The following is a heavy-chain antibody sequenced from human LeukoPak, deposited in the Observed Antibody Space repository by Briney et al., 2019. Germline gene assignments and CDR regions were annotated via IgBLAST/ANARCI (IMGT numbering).Heavy chain of an antibody. J-gene: IGHJ4*02. CDR1: GYTFTGYY. V-gene: IGHV1-2*02. CDR2: INPDSGGT. CDR3: ARVRRITIFGVVIIKWAYFDY. Sequence: ASVKVSCKASGYTFTGYYMHWVRQAPGQGLEWMGWINPDSGGTNYAQKLQGRVTMTRDTSISTAYMELSRLRSDDTAVYYCARVRRITIFGVVIIKWAYFDYWGQGTLVTVSS. D-gene: IGHD3-3*01.